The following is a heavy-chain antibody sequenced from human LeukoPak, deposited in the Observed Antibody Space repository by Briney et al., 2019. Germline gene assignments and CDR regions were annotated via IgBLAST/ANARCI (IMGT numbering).Heavy chain of an antibody. CDR1: GFTFSTYV. D-gene: IGHD6-13*01. CDR2: IRGRGDYT. J-gene: IGHJ6*04. CDR3: AKGPRSSWYHYGMDV. Sequence: GGSLRLSCAASGFTFSTYVMTWVRQAPGKGLEWVSVIRGRGDYTYYADSMKGRFTISRDNSKNSLFLQMNSLRAEDTAVYYCAKGPRSSWYHYGMDVWGKGTTVTVSS. V-gene: IGHV3-23*01.